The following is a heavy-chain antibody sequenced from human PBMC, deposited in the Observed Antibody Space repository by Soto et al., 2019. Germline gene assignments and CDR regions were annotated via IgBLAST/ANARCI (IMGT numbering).Heavy chain of an antibody. CDR3: ARAGSWDFWRVSNGMDV. CDR2: ISSSSSYT. J-gene: IGHJ6*02. Sequence: GGSLRLSCAASGFTFSDYYMSWIRQAPGKGLEWVSYISSSSSYTNYADSVKGRFTISRDNAKNSLYLQMNSLRAEDTAVYYCARAGSWDFWRVSNGMDVWGQGTTVTVSS. CDR1: GFTFSDYY. D-gene: IGHD3-3*01. V-gene: IGHV3-11*06.